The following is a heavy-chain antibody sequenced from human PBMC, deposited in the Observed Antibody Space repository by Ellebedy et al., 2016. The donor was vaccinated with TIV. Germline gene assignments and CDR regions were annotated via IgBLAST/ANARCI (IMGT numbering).Heavy chain of an antibody. CDR1: GFSFSSYA. Sequence: GESLKISCAASGFSFSSYAMTWVRQAPGKGLEWVSSINGRGGDTYYADSVKGRFTISRDNSKNTLYLQMNSLRAEDTAVYYCARDRGAMVNLIDYWGQGTLVTVSS. D-gene: IGHD5-18*01. V-gene: IGHV3-23*01. CDR3: ARDRGAMVNLIDY. CDR2: INGRGGDT. J-gene: IGHJ4*02.